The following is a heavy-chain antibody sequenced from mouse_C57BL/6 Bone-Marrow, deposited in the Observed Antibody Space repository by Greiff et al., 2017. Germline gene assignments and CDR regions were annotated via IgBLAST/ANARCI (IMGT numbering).Heavy chain of an antibody. V-gene: IGHV3-1*01. J-gene: IGHJ3*01. CDR2: ISYSGST. Sequence: EVKLQESGPGMVKPSQSLSLTCTVTGYSITSGYDWHWIRHFPGNKLEWMGYISYSGSTNYNPSLKSRISITHDTSKNHFFLKLNSVTTEDTATYYCARSYYSNSWCAYWGQGTLVTVSA. D-gene: IGHD2-5*01. CDR1: GYSITSGYD. CDR3: ARSYYSNSWCAY.